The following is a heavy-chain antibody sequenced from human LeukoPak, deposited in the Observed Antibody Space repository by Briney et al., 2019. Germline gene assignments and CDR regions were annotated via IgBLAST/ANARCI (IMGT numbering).Heavy chain of an antibody. CDR3: ARDGRALTVTTEVGY. Sequence: SGGSLRLSCAASGFTFSSYGMHWVRQAPGKGLEWVAVIWYDGSNKYYADSVKGRSTISRDNSKNTLYLQMNSLRAEDTAVYYCARDGRALTVTTEVGYWGQGTLVTVSS. D-gene: IGHD4-17*01. CDR2: IWYDGSNK. V-gene: IGHV3-33*01. J-gene: IGHJ4*02. CDR1: GFTFSSYG.